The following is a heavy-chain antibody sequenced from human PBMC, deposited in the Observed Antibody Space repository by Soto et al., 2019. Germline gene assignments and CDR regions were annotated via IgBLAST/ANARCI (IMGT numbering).Heavy chain of an antibody. CDR3: AKDHYDSSGYDY. CDR2: ISGSGGST. Sequence: LRLSCAASGFTFSVNAMSWVRQAPGKGLEWVSAISGSGGSTYYADSVKGRFTISRDNSKNTLYLQMNSLRAEDTAVYYCAKDHYDSSGYDYWGQGTLVTVSS. D-gene: IGHD3-22*01. J-gene: IGHJ4*02. CDR1: GFTFSVNA. V-gene: IGHV3-23*01.